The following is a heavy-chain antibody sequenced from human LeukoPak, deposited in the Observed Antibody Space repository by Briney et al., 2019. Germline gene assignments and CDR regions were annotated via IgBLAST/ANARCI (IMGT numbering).Heavy chain of an antibody. CDR2: IKRDGSEK. D-gene: IGHD5-18*01. V-gene: IGHV3-7*01. J-gene: IGHJ4*02. CDR1: GFDFDNAW. Sequence: GGSLRLSCATSGFDFDNAWMSWVRQAPGKGLEWVANIKRDGSEKNYVDSVKGRFTISRDNAKTSLYLQMNSLRAEDTAVYYCARSLWPEDYWGQGTLVTVSS. CDR3: ARSLWPEDY.